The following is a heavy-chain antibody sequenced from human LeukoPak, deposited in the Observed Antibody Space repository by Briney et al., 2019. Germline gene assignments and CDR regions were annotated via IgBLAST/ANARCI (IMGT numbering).Heavy chain of an antibody. J-gene: IGHJ4*02. V-gene: IGHV3-73*01. CDR1: GLTFSGST. Sequence: GGSLKPSCAASGLTFSGSTMHWVRQASGKGLEWVGRIRSKANSYATAYAASVKGRFTISRDDSKNTAYLQMNSLKTEDTAVYYCTTVITTMVWGQGTLVTVSS. D-gene: IGHD5-18*01. CDR3: TTVITTMV. CDR2: IRSKANSYAT.